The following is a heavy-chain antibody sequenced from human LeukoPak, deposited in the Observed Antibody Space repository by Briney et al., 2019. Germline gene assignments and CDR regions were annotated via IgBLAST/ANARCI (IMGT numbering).Heavy chain of an antibody. V-gene: IGHV3-7*01. CDR2: IKQDGSEK. D-gene: IGHD2-15*01. J-gene: IGHJ2*01. CDR1: GFTFSSYW. Sequence: GGSLRLSCAASGFTFSSYWMSWVRQAPGKGLEWVSNIKQDGSEKYYVDSVKGRFTISRDNAKNSLYLQMNSLRAEDTAVYYCARHISLGYCSGGSCPYWYFDLWGRDTLVTVSS. CDR3: ARHISLGYCSGGSCPYWYFDL.